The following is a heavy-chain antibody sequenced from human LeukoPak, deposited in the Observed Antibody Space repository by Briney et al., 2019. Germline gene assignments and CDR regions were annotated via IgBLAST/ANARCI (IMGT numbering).Heavy chain of an antibody. V-gene: IGHV3-33*01. CDR1: GFTFSSYG. CDR3: ARRYCSGGSCSAFDI. Sequence: GRSLRLSCAASGFTFSSYGMHWVRQAPGKGLEWVAVIWYDGSNKYYADSVKGRFTISRDNSKNTLYLQMNSLRAEDTAVYYCARRYCSGGSCSAFDIWGQGTMVTVSS. J-gene: IGHJ3*02. D-gene: IGHD2-15*01. CDR2: IWYDGSNK.